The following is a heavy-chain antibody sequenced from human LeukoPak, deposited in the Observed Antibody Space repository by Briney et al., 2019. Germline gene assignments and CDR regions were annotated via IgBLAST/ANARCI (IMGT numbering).Heavy chain of an antibody. CDR3: ASASGGSCYSTGDY. V-gene: IGHV3-30-3*01. J-gene: IGHJ4*02. D-gene: IGHD2-15*01. Sequence: PGGSLRLSCAASGFTFSSSAMHWVRQAPGKGLEWVAVTSYDGSNKYYADSVKGRFTISRDNSKNTLYLQMNSLRAEDSAVYYCASASGGSCYSTGDYWGQGTLVTVSS. CDR1: GFTFSSSA. CDR2: TSYDGSNK.